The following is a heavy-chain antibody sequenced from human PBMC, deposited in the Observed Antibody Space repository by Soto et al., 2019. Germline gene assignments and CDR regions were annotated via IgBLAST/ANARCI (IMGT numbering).Heavy chain of an antibody. D-gene: IGHD5-12*01. V-gene: IGHV4-30-2*01. J-gene: IGHJ3*02. CDR1: GGSISSGGYS. Sequence: SETLSLTCAVSGGSISSGGYSWSWIRQPPGKGLEWIGYIYHSGSTYYNPSLKSRVTISVDRSKKQFSLKLSSVTAADTVVYYCARVVYSGYDLGAFDIWGQGTMVTVSS. CDR2: IYHSGST. CDR3: ARVVYSGYDLGAFDI.